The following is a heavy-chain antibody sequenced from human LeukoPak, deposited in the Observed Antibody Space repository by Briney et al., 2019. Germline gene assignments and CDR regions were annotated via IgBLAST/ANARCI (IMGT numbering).Heavy chain of an antibody. CDR2: INPDSGGT. J-gene: IGHJ1*01. CDR1: GYTFTGYY. V-gene: IGHV1-2*02. Sequence: ASVKVSFKASGYTFTGYYMHWVRQAPGQGLEWMGWINPDSGGTNSAQKFQGGVTMTRDTSISTAYMELSRLRSDDTAVYYCARGYYDSSDYEYFQHWGQGTLVTVSS. D-gene: IGHD3-22*01. CDR3: ARGYYDSSDYEYFQH.